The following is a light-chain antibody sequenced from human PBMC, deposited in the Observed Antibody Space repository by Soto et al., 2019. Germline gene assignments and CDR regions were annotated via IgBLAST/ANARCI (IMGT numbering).Light chain of an antibody. CDR2: SYN. J-gene: IGLJ2*01. CDR3: AAWDDILNGVL. V-gene: IGLV1-44*01. Sequence: QSVLTQPPSASGTPGQRVSISCSGSSSNIGSNTVNWYQQIPGTAPKLLIYSYNQRPSGVPDRFSGSKSDTSASLAISGLQSEDEAEYYCAAWDDILNGVLFGGGTKLTVL. CDR1: SSNIGSNT.